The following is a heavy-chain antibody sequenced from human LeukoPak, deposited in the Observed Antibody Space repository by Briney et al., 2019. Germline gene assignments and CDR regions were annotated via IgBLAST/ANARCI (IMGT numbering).Heavy chain of an antibody. V-gene: IGHV3-30*02. CDR2: IRYDGGNK. CDR3: ARDPVGVITTVYYFDY. CDR1: RFTFSSYG. Sequence: GGSLRLSCAASRFTFSSYGMHWVRQAPGKGLGWVAFIRYDGGNKNYADSVKGRFTISRDNSKNSLYLQMNSLRAEDTAVYYCARDPVGVITTVYYFDYWGQGTLVTVSS. J-gene: IGHJ4*02. D-gene: IGHD3-22*01.